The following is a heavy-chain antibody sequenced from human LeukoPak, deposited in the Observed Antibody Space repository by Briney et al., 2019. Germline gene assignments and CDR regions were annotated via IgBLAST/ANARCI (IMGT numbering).Heavy chain of an antibody. CDR3: ARFTIDDTSGHFDY. Sequence: PSETLSLTCIVSGDSSNTYYWSWIRQPPGKGLERIGYIHRGTTRYNPSHKSRVSISADTSKTHFSLNLTSVTAADGGVYYCARFTIDDTSGHFDYWGQGNLVTVSS. CDR2: IHRGTT. J-gene: IGHJ4*02. V-gene: IGHV4-59*08. CDR1: GDSSNTYY. D-gene: IGHD3-22*01.